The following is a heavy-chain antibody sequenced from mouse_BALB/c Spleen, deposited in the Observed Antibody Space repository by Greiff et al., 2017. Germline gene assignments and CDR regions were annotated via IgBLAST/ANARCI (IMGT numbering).Heavy chain of an antibody. CDR3: TRTGIYYDYEDY. CDR1: GYTFTSYW. Sequence: VQLQQPGAELVRPGASVKLSCKASGYTFTSYWINWVKQRPGQGLEWIGNIYPSDSYTNYNQKFKDKATLTVDKSSSTAYMQLSSPTSEDSAVYYCTRTGIYYDYEDYWGQGTSVTVSS. V-gene: IGHV1-69*02. D-gene: IGHD2-4*01. J-gene: IGHJ4*01. CDR2: IYPSDSYT.